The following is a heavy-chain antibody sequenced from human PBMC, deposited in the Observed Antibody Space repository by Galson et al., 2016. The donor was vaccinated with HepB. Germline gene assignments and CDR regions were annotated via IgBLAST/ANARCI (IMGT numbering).Heavy chain of an antibody. Sequence: TQSLTCTVSGGSISSYYWSWIRQPPGKGLEWIGYIYYSGSTNYNPSLKSRVTISVDTSKNQFSLKLSSVTAADTAVYYCARSRGWYYYYYGMDVWGQGTTVTVSS. V-gene: IGHV4-59*01. CDR3: ARSRGWYYYYYGMDV. CDR2: IYYSGST. J-gene: IGHJ6*02. D-gene: IGHD6-19*01. CDR1: GGSISSYY.